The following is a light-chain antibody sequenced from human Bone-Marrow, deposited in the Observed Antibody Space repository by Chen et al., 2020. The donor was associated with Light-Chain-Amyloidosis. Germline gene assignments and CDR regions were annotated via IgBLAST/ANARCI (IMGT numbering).Light chain of an antibody. CDR2: EVT. CDR1: SSDVGGDNH. V-gene: IGLV2-14*01. Sequence: QSALTQPASVSGSPGQSITIACTGTSSDVGGDNHVSWYQQHPDKAPKLMIYEVTNRPSWVPDRFSGSKSDNTASLTISGLQTEDEAEYFCSSYTSTNTLVFGSGTRVTVL. J-gene: IGLJ1*01. CDR3: SSYTSTNTLV.